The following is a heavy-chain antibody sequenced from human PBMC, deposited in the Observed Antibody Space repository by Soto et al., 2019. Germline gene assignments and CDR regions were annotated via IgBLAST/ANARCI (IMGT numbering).Heavy chain of an antibody. Sequence: GGSLRLSCAASGFTFSSYGMHWVRQAPGKGLEWVAVISYDGSNKYYADSVKGRFTISRDNSKNTLYLQMNSLRAEDTAVYYCAKVRGYGFGELFGYFDYWGQGTLVTVSS. CDR3: AKVRGYGFGELFGYFDY. J-gene: IGHJ4*02. V-gene: IGHV3-30*18. CDR1: GFTFSSYG. CDR2: ISYDGSNK. D-gene: IGHD3-10*01.